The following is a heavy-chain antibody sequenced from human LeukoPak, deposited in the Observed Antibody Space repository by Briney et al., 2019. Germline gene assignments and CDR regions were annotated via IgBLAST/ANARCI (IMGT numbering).Heavy chain of an antibody. CDR3: ARISRGFDY. CDR2: IYYSGST. CDR1: GGSISSYY. V-gene: IGHV4-59*12. D-gene: IGHD6-13*01. Sequence: SETLSLTCTVSGGSISSYYWSWIRQPPGKGLEWIGYIYYSGSTYYNPSLKSRVTISVDTSKNQFSLKLSSVTAADTAVYYCARISRGFDYWGQGTLVTVSS. J-gene: IGHJ4*02.